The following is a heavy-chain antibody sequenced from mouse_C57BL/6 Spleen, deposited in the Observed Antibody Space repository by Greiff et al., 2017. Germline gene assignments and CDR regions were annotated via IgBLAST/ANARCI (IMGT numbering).Heavy chain of an antibody. CDR1: GYTFTSYW. J-gene: IGHJ3*01. CDR2: IDPSDSYT. D-gene: IGHD2-2*01. Sequence: VKLQESGAELVMPGASVKLSCKASGYTFTSYWMHWVKQRPGQGLEWIGEIDPSDSYTNYNQKFKGKSTLTVDKSSSTAYMQLSSLTSEDSAVYYCARNDYGYDVGFAYWGQGTLVTVSA. V-gene: IGHV1-69*01. CDR3: ARNDYGYDVGFAY.